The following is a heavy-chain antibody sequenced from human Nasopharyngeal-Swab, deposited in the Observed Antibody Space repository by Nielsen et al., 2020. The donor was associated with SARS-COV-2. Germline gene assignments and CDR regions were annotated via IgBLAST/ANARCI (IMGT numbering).Heavy chain of an antibody. J-gene: IGHJ6*02. Sequence: GESLKISCETSGYRFTDYWIARVRQAPGKGLESMGTLFPGDSDTRYSPSFEGRVTISVDQSITTAYQHWTSLKASDTAKYYCAIGAAVGTLFHGMDVWGQGTMVTVSS. CDR3: AIGAAVGTLFHGMDV. CDR1: GYRFTDYW. V-gene: IGHV5-51*01. D-gene: IGHD1-26*01. CDR2: LFPGDSDT.